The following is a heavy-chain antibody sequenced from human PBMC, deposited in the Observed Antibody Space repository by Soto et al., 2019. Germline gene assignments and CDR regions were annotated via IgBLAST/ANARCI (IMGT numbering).Heavy chain of an antibody. CDR1: GGSISSGDYY. CDR3: ARLNGYCVSTNCHGYYGMDV. V-gene: IGHV4-39*01. D-gene: IGHD2-2*03. J-gene: IGHJ6*02. Sequence: SETLSLTCTVSGGSISSGDYYWSWIRQPPGKGLEWIGYIYSSGNTYYNPSLMSRVTISVDTSKNEFSLRLSSVTAADTAVYYCARLNGYCVSTNCHGYYGMDVWGQGTTVTVSS. CDR2: IYSSGNT.